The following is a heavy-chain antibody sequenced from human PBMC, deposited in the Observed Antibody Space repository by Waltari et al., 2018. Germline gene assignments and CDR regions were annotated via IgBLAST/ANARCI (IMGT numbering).Heavy chain of an antibody. CDR1: GGSISSHY. Sequence: QVQLQESGPGLVKPSEPLSLTCTVSGGSISSHYWSWIRQPPGKGLEWIGYIYYSGSTNYNPSLKSRVTISVDTSKNQFSLKLSSVTAADTAVYYCARDSSGGDYFDYWGQGTLVTVSS. CDR3: ARDSSGGDYFDY. CDR2: IYYSGST. V-gene: IGHV4-59*11. D-gene: IGHD3-10*01. J-gene: IGHJ4*02.